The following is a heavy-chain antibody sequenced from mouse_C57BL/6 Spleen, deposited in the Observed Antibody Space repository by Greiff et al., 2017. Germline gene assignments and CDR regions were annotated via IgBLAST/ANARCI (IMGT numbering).Heavy chain of an antibody. V-gene: IGHV3-6*01. CDR3: AREYRYGNLPRYYFDY. CDR2: ISYDGSN. CDR1: GYSITSGYY. Sequence: EVQLQESGPGLVKPSQSLSLTCSVTGYSITSGYYWNWIRQFPGNKLEWMGYISYDGSNNYNPSLKNRISITRDTSKNQFFLKLNSVTTEDTATYYCAREYRYGNLPRYYFDYWGQGTTLTVSS. J-gene: IGHJ2*01. D-gene: IGHD2-1*01.